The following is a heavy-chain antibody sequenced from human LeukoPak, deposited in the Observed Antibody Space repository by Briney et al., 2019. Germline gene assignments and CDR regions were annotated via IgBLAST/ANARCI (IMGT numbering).Heavy chain of an antibody. D-gene: IGHD2-15*01. J-gene: IGHJ4*02. CDR2: IIPIFGTA. CDR1: GGTFSSYA. Sequence: GASVKVSCKASGGTFSSYAISWVRQAPGQGLEWMGGIIPIFGTANYAQKFQGRVTITADESTSTAYMELSSLRSEDTVVYYCARGSVGYCSGGSCYSANDYWGQGTLVTVSS. CDR3: ARGSVGYCSGGSCYSANDY. V-gene: IGHV1-69*01.